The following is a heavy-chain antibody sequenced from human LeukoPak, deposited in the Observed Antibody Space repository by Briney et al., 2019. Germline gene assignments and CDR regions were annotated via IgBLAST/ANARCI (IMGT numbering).Heavy chain of an antibody. V-gene: IGHV4-34*01. CDR2: INHSGST. J-gene: IGHJ4*02. CDR3: ARVDYVWGSYRYTSNFDY. Sequence: SETLSLTCAVYGGSFSGYYWSWIRQPPGKGLEWIGEINHSGSTNYNPSLKSRVTISVDTSQNQFSLKLSSVTAADTAVYYCARVDYVWGSYRYTSNFDYWGQGTLVTVSS. CDR1: GGSFSGYY. D-gene: IGHD3-16*02.